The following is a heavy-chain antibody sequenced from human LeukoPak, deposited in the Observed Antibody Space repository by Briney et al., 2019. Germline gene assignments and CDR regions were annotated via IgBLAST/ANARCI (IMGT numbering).Heavy chain of an antibody. CDR2: ISSSSSYI. Sequence: GGSLRLSCAASGFTFSSYAMSWVRQAPGKGLEWVSSISSSSSYIYYADSVKGRFTISRDNAKNSLYLQMNSLRAEDTAVYYCARGGLGLGGSGSYDLDYWGQGTLVTVSS. CDR1: GFTFSSYA. D-gene: IGHD3-10*01. CDR3: ARGGLGLGGSGSYDLDY. J-gene: IGHJ4*02. V-gene: IGHV3-21*01.